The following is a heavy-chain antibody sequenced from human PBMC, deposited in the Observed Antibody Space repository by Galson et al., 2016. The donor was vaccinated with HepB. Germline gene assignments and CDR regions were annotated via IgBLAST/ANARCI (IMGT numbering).Heavy chain of an antibody. V-gene: IGHV3-21*01. Sequence: SLRLSCAASGSTFSGYDMNWVRQAPGKGLEWVSYISDTSSHTYYAESVKGRFTISSDNAKNSLYLQMNSLIVEDTAVYYCASDDFKLARSAGMDVWGQGTTVTVSS. CDR1: GSTFSGYD. D-gene: IGHD3-3*02. J-gene: IGHJ6*02. CDR2: ISDTSSHT. CDR3: ASDDFKLARSAGMDV.